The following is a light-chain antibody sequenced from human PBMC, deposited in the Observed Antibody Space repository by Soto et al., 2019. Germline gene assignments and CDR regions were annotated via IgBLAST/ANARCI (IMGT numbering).Light chain of an antibody. V-gene: IGKV3-11*01. Sequence: EIVLTQSPATLTLSPGERATLSCRASQSVGSCLAGYPPKPGQAPRLLTYDASNRATGFPARFSGSGSGTDFTLTLSSLAPEDFAVYSCQQRSNWLTFGGGTKVDIK. J-gene: IGKJ4*01. CDR2: DAS. CDR3: QQRSNWLT. CDR1: QSVGSC.